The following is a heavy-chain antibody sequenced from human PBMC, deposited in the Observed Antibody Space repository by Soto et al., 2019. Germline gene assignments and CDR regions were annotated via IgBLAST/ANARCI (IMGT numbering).Heavy chain of an antibody. D-gene: IGHD4-4*01. V-gene: IGHV3-21*01. CDR2: ISSSSSYI. CDR1: GFTFSSYS. CDR3: ARDSNLRAFDI. Sequence: EVQLVESGGGLVKPGGSLRLSCAASGFTFSSYSMNWVRQAPGKGLEWVSSISSSSSYIYYADSVKGRFTISRDNAKNSLYLQMNRLRVEDTAVYYCARDSNLRAFDIWGQGTMVTVSS. J-gene: IGHJ3*02.